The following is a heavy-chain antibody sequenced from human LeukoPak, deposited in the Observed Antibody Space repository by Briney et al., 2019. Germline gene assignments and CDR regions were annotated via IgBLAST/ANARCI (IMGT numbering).Heavy chain of an antibody. V-gene: IGHV1-69*13. CDR1: GGTFSSYV. CDR2: IILIFGTA. J-gene: IGHJ4*02. CDR3: ARDFSSWYERPHTGFDY. D-gene: IGHD6-13*01. Sequence: ASVKVSCKASGGTFSSYVISWVRQAPGQGLEWMGGIILIFGTANYAQKFQGRVTITADESTSTAYMELSSLRSEDTAVYYCARDFSSWYERPHTGFDYWGQGTLVTVSS.